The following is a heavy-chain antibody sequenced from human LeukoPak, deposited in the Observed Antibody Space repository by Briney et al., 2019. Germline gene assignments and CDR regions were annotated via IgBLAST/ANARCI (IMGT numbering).Heavy chain of an antibody. Sequence: SETLSLTCTVSGDSISSGSYYWSWIRQPAGKGLEWIGRNHTSGRTNYNPSLKSRVTISADTSKNQFSLKLSSVTAADTAVYYCARGVTYYYDSSGYLYWGQGTLVTVSS. CDR2: NHTSGRT. CDR1: GDSISSGSYY. CDR3: ARGVTYYYDSSGYLY. V-gene: IGHV4-61*02. J-gene: IGHJ4*02. D-gene: IGHD3-22*01.